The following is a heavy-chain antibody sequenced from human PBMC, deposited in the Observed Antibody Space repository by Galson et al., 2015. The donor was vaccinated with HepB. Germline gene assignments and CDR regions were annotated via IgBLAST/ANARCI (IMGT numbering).Heavy chain of an antibody. D-gene: IGHD2-21*02. CDR2: ISSRSSYI. CDR1: TFTFSTYS. V-gene: IGHV3-21*01. CDR3: AGDRVGSAYCGGDSYAAERFDAFDI. J-gene: IGHJ3*02. Sequence: SLRLSCAASTFTFSTYSMNWVRQAPGKGLEWVSSISSRSSYIYYANSVKGRLTISRDNAKNSLYLQMNSLRAVDTAVYYCAGDRVGSAYCGGDSYAAERFDAFDIWGQGTMVTVSS.